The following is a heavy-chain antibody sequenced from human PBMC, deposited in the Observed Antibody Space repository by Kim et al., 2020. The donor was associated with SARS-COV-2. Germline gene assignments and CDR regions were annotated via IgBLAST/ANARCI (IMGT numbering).Heavy chain of an antibody. CDR3: ASLARLGVAGTVDY. D-gene: IGHD6-19*01. V-gene: IGHV4-39*01. CDR2: IYYSGST. J-gene: IGHJ4*02. CDR1: GGSISSSSYY. Sequence: SETLSLTCTVSGGSISSSSYYWGWIRQPPGKGLEWIGSIYYSGSTYYNPSLKSRVTISVDTSKNQFSLKLSSVTAADTAVYYCASLARLGVAGTVDYWGQGTLVTVSS.